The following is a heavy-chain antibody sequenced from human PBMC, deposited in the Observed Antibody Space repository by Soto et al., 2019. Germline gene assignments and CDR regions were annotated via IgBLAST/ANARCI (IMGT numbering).Heavy chain of an antibody. J-gene: IGHJ4*02. CDR3: AKDLIRGDGYEDPDY. CDR1: GFIFSNYA. V-gene: IGHV3-23*01. D-gene: IGHD3-10*01. Sequence: GGSLRLSCAPSGFIFSNYAMFWFRQAPGKGLEWVSTIYAAGRGKYYAGSVKGRFTISRDNSRDTVFLQMDSLRAEDTAIYSCAKDLIRGDGYEDPDYWGQGTLVTV. CDR2: IYAAGRGK.